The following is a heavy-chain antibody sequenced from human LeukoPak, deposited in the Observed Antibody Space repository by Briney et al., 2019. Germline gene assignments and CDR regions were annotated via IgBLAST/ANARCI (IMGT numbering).Heavy chain of an antibody. CDR1: GFTFSSYW. CDR2: IKKDGSEK. CDR3: ARDRGGGHMDV. V-gene: IGHV3-7*01. J-gene: IGHJ6*03. Sequence: GGSLRLSCAASGFTFSSYWMSWVRQAPGKGLEWVANIKKDGSEKYYVDSVKGRFTISRENAKNSLYLQMNSLRAGDTAVYYCARDRGGGHMDVWGKGTTVTISS. D-gene: IGHD2-15*01.